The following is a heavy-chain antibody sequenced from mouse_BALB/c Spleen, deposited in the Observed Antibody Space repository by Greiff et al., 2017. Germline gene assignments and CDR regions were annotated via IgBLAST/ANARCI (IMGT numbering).Heavy chain of an antibody. CDR3: ARTRYGNPFDY. D-gene: IGHD2-10*02. Sequence: VKLQESGAELMKPGASVKISCKATGYTFSSYWIEWVKQRPGHGLEWIGEILPGSGSTNYNEKFKGKATFTADTSSNTAYMQLSSLTSEDSAVYYCARTRYGNPFDYWGQGTTLTVSS. CDR1: GYTFSSYW. J-gene: IGHJ2*01. CDR2: ILPGSGST. V-gene: IGHV1-9*01.